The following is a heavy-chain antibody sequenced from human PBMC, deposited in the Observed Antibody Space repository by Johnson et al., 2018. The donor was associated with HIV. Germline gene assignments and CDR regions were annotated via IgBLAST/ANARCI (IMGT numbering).Heavy chain of an antibody. CDR1: GFTFSSYG. J-gene: IGHJ3*02. CDR2: ISYDGSNK. Sequence: QVQLVESGGGVVQPGRSLRLSCAASGFTFSSYGMHWVRQAPGKGLEWVAVISYDGSNKYYVDSVKGRFSISIDNSKNTLYLQMNSLRAEDTAVYYCAKGIVGAMGAFDIWGQGTMVTVSS. V-gene: IGHV3-30*18. CDR3: AKGIVGAMGAFDI. D-gene: IGHD1-26*01.